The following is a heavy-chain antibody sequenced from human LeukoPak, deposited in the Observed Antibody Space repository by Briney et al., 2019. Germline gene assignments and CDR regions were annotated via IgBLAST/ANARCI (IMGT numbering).Heavy chain of an antibody. CDR2: IWYDGSNK. Sequence: PGGSLRLSCAASGFTFSSYGMHWVRQAPGKGLEWVAVIWYDGSNKYYADSVKGRFTISGDNSKNTLYLQMNSLRAEDTAVYYCARETWIKAFDIWGQGTMVTVSS. D-gene: IGHD5-12*01. J-gene: IGHJ3*02. V-gene: IGHV3-33*01. CDR3: ARETWIKAFDI. CDR1: GFTFSSYG.